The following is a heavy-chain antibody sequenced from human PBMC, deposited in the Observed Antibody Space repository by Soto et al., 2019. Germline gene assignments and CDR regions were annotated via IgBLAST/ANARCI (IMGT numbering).Heavy chain of an antibody. CDR2: IYYSGST. V-gene: IGHV4-59*01. CDR3: ARERNYDVWSGSPWLFAP. D-gene: IGHD3-3*01. J-gene: IGHJ5*02. Sequence: SLTNCLTYTVAYGNIINYYWSWIRKNQRKGLEWIGYIYYSGSTNYNPSLKSRVTISVDTSKNQFSLKLSSVTAADTAVYYCARERNYDVWSGSPWLFAPWGQGTLVTVSS. CDR1: YGNIINYY.